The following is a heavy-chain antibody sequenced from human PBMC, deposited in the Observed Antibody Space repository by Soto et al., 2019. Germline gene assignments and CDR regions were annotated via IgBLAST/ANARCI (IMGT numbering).Heavy chain of an antibody. CDR1: GFTFSSYA. V-gene: IGHV3-23*01. D-gene: IGHD4-4*01. J-gene: IGHJ6*02. Sequence: GGSLRLSCAASGFTFSSYAMSWVRQAPGKGLEWVSAISGSGDSTYYADSVKGRFTISRDNSKNTLYLQMNSLRAEDTAVYYCAKDARPGWATEAYYYYGMDVWGQGTTVTVSS. CDR3: AKDARPGWATEAYYYYGMDV. CDR2: ISGSGDST.